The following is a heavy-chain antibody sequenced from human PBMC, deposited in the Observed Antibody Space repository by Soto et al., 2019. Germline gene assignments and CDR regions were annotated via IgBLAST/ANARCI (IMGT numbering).Heavy chain of an antibody. J-gene: IGHJ4*02. CDR1: GGTFSSYT. V-gene: IGHV1-69*02. CDR2: IIPILGIA. D-gene: IGHD3-3*01. CDR3: ARGRSDFWSGYYPLDY. Sequence: GASVKVSCKASGGTFSSYTISWVRQAPGQGLEWMGRIIPILGIANYAQKFQGRVTMTRDTSTSTAYMELSSLRSEDTAVYYCARGRSDFWSGYYPLDYWGQGTLVTV.